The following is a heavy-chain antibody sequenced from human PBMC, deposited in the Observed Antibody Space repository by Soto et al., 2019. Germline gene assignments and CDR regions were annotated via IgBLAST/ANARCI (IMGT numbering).Heavy chain of an antibody. CDR3: ARGEAALSPLDY. J-gene: IGHJ4*02. D-gene: IGHD2-15*01. CDR1: GYTFTGYH. Sequence: GASVKVSCKASGYTFTGYHMHWVRQAPGQGLEWMGWINPNSGGTNYAQKFQGWVTMTRDTSISTAYMELSRLRSDDTAVYYCARGEAALSPLDYWGQGTLVTVSS. CDR2: INPNSGGT. V-gene: IGHV1-2*04.